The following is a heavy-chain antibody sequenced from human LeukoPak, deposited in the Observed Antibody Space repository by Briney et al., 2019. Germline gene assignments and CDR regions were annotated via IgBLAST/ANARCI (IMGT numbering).Heavy chain of an antibody. Sequence: GASVKVSCKASGYTFTSYDINWVRQATGQGLEWMGWMNPNSGNTGYAQKFQGRVTMTRNTSISTAYMELSSLRSEDTAVDYCARGRSGSYYESYYYYYMDVWGKGTTVTVSS. CDR3: ARGRSGSYYESYYYYYMDV. V-gene: IGHV1-8*01. J-gene: IGHJ6*03. CDR2: MNPNSGNT. CDR1: GYTFTSYD. D-gene: IGHD1-26*01.